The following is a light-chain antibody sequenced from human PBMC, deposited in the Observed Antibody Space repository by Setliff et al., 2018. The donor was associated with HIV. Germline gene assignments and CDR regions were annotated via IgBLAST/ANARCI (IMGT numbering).Light chain of an antibody. CDR1: AGPVTSAHY. V-gene: IGLV7-43*01. CDR3: LIYEGGSFV. Sequence: QAVVTQEPSLTVPPGGTVTLTCTSSAGPVTSAHYPSWFQQKPGQAPRPLIYSTRNKHSWTPARFSGSLLGGKPALTLSGVQPEDEAEYYRLIYEGGSFVFGLGTKVTVL. CDR2: STR. J-gene: IGLJ1*01.